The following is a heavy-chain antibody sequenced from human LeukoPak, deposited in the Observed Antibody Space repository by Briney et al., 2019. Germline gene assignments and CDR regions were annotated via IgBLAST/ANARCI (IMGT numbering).Heavy chain of an antibody. Sequence: GGSLRLSCAASGFTFSSYAMSWVRQAPGKGLEWVSAISGSGGSTYYADSVKGRFTISRDNSKNTLYLQMNSLRAEDTAVYYCAKGRFSGILTGYNPLDYWGQGTLVTVSS. V-gene: IGHV3-23*01. CDR3: AKGRFSGILTGYNPLDY. CDR2: ISGSGGST. D-gene: IGHD3-9*01. J-gene: IGHJ4*02. CDR1: GFTFSSYA.